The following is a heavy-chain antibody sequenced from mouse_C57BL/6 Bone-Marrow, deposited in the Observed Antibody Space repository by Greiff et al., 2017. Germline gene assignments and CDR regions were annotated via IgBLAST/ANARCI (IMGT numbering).Heavy chain of an antibody. J-gene: IGHJ2*01. CDR3: ATSYYYGYFAY. V-gene: IGHV1-69*01. D-gene: IGHD1-1*01. CDR1: GYTFTSYW. Sequence: QVQLQQSGAELVMPGASVKLSCKASGYTFTSYWMHWVKQRPGQGLEWIGEIDPSDSYTNYNQKFKGKSTLTVDKSSSTAYMQLSSLTSEDSAVYYCATSYYYGYFAYWGQGTTLTVSS. CDR2: IDPSDSYT.